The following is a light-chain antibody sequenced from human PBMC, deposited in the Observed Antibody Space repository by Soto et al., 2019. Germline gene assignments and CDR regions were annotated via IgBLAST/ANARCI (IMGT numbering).Light chain of an antibody. Sequence: QSALTQPASVSGSPGRSITISCTGTSSDVGDYNYVSWYQQHPGKAPKLMLYDVSNRPSGISNRFSGSKSGNTASLTISGLQAEDEADYYCSSYTSSSTLFGTGTKVTVL. CDR3: SSYTSSSTL. CDR2: DVS. CDR1: SSDVGDYNY. J-gene: IGLJ1*01. V-gene: IGLV2-14*01.